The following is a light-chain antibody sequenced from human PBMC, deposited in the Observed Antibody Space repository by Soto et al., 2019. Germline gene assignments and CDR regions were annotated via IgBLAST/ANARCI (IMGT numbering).Light chain of an antibody. CDR3: QQYNNWPGT. V-gene: IGKV3-15*01. J-gene: IGKJ3*01. CDR2: GAS. Sequence: ELVKTQSPATLSVSPGERATLSCRASQSVSSNLAWYQQKPGQAPRLLIYGASTRATGIPARFSGSGSGTEFTLTISSLQSEDFAVYYCQQYNNWPGTFGPGTKVDIK. CDR1: QSVSSN.